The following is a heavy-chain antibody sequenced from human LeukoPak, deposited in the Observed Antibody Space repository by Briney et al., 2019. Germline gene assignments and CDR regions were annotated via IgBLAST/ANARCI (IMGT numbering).Heavy chain of an antibody. D-gene: IGHD4-17*01. V-gene: IGHV3-23*01. CDR2: ISGSGGST. CDR3: AKDFDYGDYPALIDY. J-gene: IGHJ4*02. Sequence: GGSQRLSCAASGFTFSSYAMSWVRQAPGKGREYGSAISGSGGSTYYADSVKGRFTICRDNYTNTLYLKMHSLRAEDTAVYYCAKDFDYGDYPALIDYWGQGTLVTVSS. CDR1: GFTFSSYA.